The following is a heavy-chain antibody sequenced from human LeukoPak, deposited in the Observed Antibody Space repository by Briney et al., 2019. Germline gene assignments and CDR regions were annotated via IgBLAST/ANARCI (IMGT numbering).Heavy chain of an antibody. Sequence: GGSLRLSCAASGFTFSSYGMHWVRQAPSKGLEWVAVIWYDGSNKYYADSVKGRFTISRDNAKNSLYLQMNSLRAEDTALYYCARGVLPGIAATGTYYFDYWGQGTLVTVSS. CDR3: ARGVLPGIAATGTYYFDY. CDR2: IWYDGSNK. D-gene: IGHD6-13*01. J-gene: IGHJ4*02. CDR1: GFTFSSYG. V-gene: IGHV3-33*01.